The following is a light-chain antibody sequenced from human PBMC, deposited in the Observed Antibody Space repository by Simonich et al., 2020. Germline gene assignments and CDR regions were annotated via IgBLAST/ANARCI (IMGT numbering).Light chain of an antibody. CDR2: GKN. V-gene: IGLV3-19*01. CDR1: SLRSYY. J-gene: IGLJ3*02. CDR3: NSRDSSGNHWV. Sequence: SSELTQDPAVSVAFGQTVRITCQGDSLRSYYASWYQQKPGQAPVLVIYGKNNRPSGIPDRFYGSSSGNTASLTITGAQAEDEADYYCNSRDSSGNHWVFGGGTKLTVL.